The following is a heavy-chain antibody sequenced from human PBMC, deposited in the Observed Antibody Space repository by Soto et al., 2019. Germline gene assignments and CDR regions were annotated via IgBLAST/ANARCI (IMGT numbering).Heavy chain of an antibody. CDR2: IGIGSSTK. Sequence: GGSLRLSCAASGFTFRNYGMNWVRQAPGKGLEWVSYIGIGSSTKYYADSVKGRFTISRDNAKNSLYLQMNSLRAEDTAVYYCARLRGYGTISGCKGDYALDVWGQGTTVTVAS. CDR3: ARLRGYGTISGCKGDYALDV. CDR1: GFTFRNYG. D-gene: IGHD5-12*01. V-gene: IGHV3-48*01. J-gene: IGHJ6*02.